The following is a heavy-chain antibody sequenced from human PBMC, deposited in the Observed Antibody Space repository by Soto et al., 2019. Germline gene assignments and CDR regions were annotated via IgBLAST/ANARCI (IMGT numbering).Heavy chain of an antibody. Sequence: EVQLLESGGGLVQPGGSLRLSCTASGFIFSNYAMTWVRQAPGKGLEWVSSISGSGDTTFYADSVRGRFTISTDNPNNAVCLQMNSLRAEDTAVYYCAVVMTGYYSPFDYWGQGTLVTVSS. CDR3: AVVMTGYYSPFDY. CDR2: ISGSGDTT. V-gene: IGHV3-23*01. CDR1: GFIFSNYA. D-gene: IGHD3-9*01. J-gene: IGHJ4*02.